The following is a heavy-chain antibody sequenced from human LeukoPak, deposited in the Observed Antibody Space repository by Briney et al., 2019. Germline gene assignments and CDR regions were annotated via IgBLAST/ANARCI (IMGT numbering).Heavy chain of an antibody. J-gene: IGHJ6*03. CDR2: IKQDGSEK. CDR1: GFTFSSYW. D-gene: IGHD6-13*01. Sequence: PGGSLRLSCAASGFTFSSYWMSWVRQAPGKGLEWVANIKQDGSEKYYVDSVKGRFTISRDNAKNSLYLQMNSLRAEDTAVYYCARDPAAAGTDYYYYYYMDVWGKGTTVTVSS. CDR3: ARDPAAAGTDYYYYYYMDV. V-gene: IGHV3-7*01.